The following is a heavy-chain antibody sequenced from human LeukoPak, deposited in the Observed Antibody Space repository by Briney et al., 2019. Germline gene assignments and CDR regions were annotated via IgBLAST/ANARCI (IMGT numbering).Heavy chain of an antibody. J-gene: IGHJ4*02. D-gene: IGHD2-2*01. CDR2: VSGSGGST. V-gene: IGHV3-23*01. CDR1: GFTFSSYA. Sequence: GGSLRLSCAASGFTFSSYAMSWVRQAPGKGLEWVSAVSGSGGSTYYADSVKGRLTISRDNSKNTLYLQMNSLRAEDTAVYYCAKDLLYCSSTSCYFGFDYWGQGTLVTVSS. CDR3: AKDLLYCSSTSCYFGFDY.